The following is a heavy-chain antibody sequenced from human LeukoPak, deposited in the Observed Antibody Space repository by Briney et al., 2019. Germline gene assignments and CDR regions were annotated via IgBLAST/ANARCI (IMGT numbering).Heavy chain of an antibody. CDR3: ARHDSFIPY. V-gene: IGHV3-23*01. J-gene: IGHJ4*02. D-gene: IGHD3-16*02. CDR2: ISDNDGST. Sequence: GGSLRLSCAAPGFTFTNYAMSWVRQAPGKGLEWVSGISDNDGSTYYTDSVKGRFTISRDNSKNTVYLQSNNLRAEDTAVYFCARHDSFIPYWGQGTLVTVSS. CDR1: GFTFTNYA.